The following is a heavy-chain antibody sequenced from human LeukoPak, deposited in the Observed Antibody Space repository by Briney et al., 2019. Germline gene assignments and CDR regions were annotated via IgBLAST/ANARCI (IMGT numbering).Heavy chain of an antibody. V-gene: IGHV3-23*01. J-gene: IGHJ4*02. Sequence: GGSLRLSCAASGFTFSSYGMSWVRQAPGKGLEWVSTISGSGASTYVADSVKGRFTISRDNSKNTLYLQMNSLRAEDTAVYYCAKDHGVAAASFDYWGQGTLVTVSS. CDR2: ISGSGAST. CDR1: GFTFSSYG. D-gene: IGHD6-13*01. CDR3: AKDHGVAAASFDY.